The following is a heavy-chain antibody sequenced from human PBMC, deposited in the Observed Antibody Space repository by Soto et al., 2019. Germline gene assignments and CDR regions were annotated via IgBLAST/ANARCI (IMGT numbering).Heavy chain of an antibody. CDR3: ARAREPVVVIPATFDY. CDR1: GGSFSGYS. Sequence: PSETLSLTCAVYGGSFSGYSWSWIRQPPGKGLEWIGEINHSGSTNYNPSLKSRVTISVGTSKKQFSLKLSSVTAADTAVYYCARAREPVVVIPATFDYWGQGTLVTVSS. D-gene: IGHD2-15*01. J-gene: IGHJ4*02. CDR2: INHSGST. V-gene: IGHV4-34*01.